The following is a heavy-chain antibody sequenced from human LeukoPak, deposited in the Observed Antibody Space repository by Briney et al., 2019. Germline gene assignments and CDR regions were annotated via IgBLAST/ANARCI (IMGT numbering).Heavy chain of an antibody. J-gene: IGHJ4*02. D-gene: IGHD1-26*01. CDR2: ISSSGSTI. V-gene: IGHV3-48*03. CDR1: GFTFSSYE. CDR3: AKCRGRWELQGISENDY. Sequence: GGSLRLSCAASGFTFSSYEMNWVRQAPGKGLEWVSYISSSGSTIYYADSVKGRFTISRDNAKNSLYLQMNSLRAEDTAVYYCAKCRGRWELQGISENDYWGQGTLVTVSS.